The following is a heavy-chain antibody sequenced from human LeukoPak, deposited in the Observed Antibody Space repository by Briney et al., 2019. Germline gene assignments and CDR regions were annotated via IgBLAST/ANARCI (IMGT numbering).Heavy chain of an antibody. Sequence: SETLSLTCTVSGGSISSSSYYWGWIRQPPGKGLEWIGSIYYSGSTYYNPSLKSRVTISVDTSKNQFSLKLSSVTAADTAVYYCARQIHSIAARRGLDYWGQGTLVTVSS. J-gene: IGHJ4*02. CDR3: ARQIHSIAARRGLDY. V-gene: IGHV4-39*01. D-gene: IGHD6-6*01. CDR1: GGSISSSSYY. CDR2: IYYSGST.